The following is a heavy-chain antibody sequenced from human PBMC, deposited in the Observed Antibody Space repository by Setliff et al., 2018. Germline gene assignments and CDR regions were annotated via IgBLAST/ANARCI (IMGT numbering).Heavy chain of an antibody. CDR3: AKDRVEVVVAAPQARFDP. CDR2: ISAYSGDT. Sequence: GASVKVSCKTSGYTFRSYGVSWVRQAPGQGLEWMGWISAYSGDTIYAQNYQGRVTMTTDTSTCTAYMELRSLRSDDTAVYYCAKDRVEVVVAAPQARFDPWGQGTLVTVSS. V-gene: IGHV1-18*01. CDR1: GYTFRSYG. J-gene: IGHJ5*02. D-gene: IGHD2-15*01.